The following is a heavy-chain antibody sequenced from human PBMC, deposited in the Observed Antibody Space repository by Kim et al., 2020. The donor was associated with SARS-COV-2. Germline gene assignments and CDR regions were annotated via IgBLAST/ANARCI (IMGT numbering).Heavy chain of an antibody. J-gene: IGHJ6*02. D-gene: IGHD6-25*01. Sequence: ASVKVSCKASGYTFTGYYMHWVRQAPGQGLEWMGRINPNSGGTNYAQKFQGRVTMTRDTSISTAYMELSRLRSDDTAVYYCARAKRLQAPYYGSDVWGQGTTVTVSS. CDR2: INPNSGGT. CDR1: GYTFTGYY. V-gene: IGHV1-2*06. CDR3: ARAKRLQAPYYGSDV.